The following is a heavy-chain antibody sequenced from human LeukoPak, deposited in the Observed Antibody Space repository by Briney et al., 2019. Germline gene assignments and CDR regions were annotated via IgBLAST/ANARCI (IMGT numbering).Heavy chain of an antibody. CDR2: IYYSGST. D-gene: IGHD3-10*01. V-gene: IGHV4-59*01. J-gene: IGHJ5*02. Sequence: SETLSLTCTVPGGSISSYYWSWIRQPPGKGLEWIGYIYYSGSTNYNPSLKSRVTISVDTSKNQFSLKLSSVTAADTAAYYCAREGSYGSGSYNHWGQGTLVTVSS. CDR1: GGSISSYY. CDR3: AREGSYGSGSYNH.